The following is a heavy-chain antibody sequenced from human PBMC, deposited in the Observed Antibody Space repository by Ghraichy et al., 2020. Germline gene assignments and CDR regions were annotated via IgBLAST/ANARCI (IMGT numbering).Heavy chain of an antibody. CDR2: IYYSGST. CDR1: GGSISSSSYY. Sequence: SETLSLTCTVSGGSISSSSYYWGWIRQPPGKGLEWIGSIYYSGSTYYNPSLKSRVTISVDTSKNQFSLKLSSVTAADTAVYYCARHVFGVVSNWFDPWGQGTLVTVSS. D-gene: IGHD3-3*01. J-gene: IGHJ5*02. CDR3: ARHVFGVVSNWFDP. V-gene: IGHV4-39*01.